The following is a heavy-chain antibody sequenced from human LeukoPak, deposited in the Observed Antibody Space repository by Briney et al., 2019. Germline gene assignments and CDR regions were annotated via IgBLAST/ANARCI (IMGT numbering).Heavy chain of an antibody. Sequence: GGSLRLSCAASGLTFSNYAMHWVRQAPGKGLEWVAFIRYDGTVKTYADSVKGRFTISRDNSKNTLYLQMNSLRVQETALYYCAKTNSELGKNWFDPWGQGTLVTVSS. CDR1: GLTFSNYA. J-gene: IGHJ5*02. CDR2: IRYDGTVK. D-gene: IGHD7-27*01. V-gene: IGHV3-30*02. CDR3: AKTNSELGKNWFDP.